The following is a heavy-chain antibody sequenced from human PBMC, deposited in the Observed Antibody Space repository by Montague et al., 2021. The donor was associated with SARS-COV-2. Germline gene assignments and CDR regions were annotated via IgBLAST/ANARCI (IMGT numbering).Heavy chain of an antibody. J-gene: IGHJ4*02. CDR2: INHCGST. D-gene: IGHD1-1*01. Sequence: SETLSLTCAVYGGSFSDYHWTWVRLSPGEGLEWIGQINHCGSTXYNPSLKSRVTISIDTSKKQFSLKLTSVTAADTAVYYCARGAPGYWGQGTLVTVSS. CDR3: ARGAPGY. CDR1: GGSFSDYH. V-gene: IGHV4-34*01.